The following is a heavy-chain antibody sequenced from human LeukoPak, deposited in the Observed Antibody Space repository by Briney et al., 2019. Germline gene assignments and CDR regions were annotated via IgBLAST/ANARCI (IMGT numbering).Heavy chain of an antibody. V-gene: IGHV1-24*01. D-gene: IGHD3-22*01. CDR1: GYTLTELS. J-gene: IGHJ5*02. CDR3: ATLYDSSGYYYL. CDR2: FDPEDGET. Sequence: ASVKVSCKVSGYTLTELSMHWVRQAPGKGLEWMGGFDPEDGETIYAQKFQGRVTMTEDTSTDTAYMELSSPRSEDTAVYYCATLYDSSGYYYLWGQGTQVTVSS.